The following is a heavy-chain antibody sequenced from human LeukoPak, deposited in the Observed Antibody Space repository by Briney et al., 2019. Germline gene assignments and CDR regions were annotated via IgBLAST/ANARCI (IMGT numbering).Heavy chain of an antibody. J-gene: IGHJ6*02. CDR1: GXTVXSNY. V-gene: IGHV3-66*01. CDR2: IYSGGST. CDR3: ARDVHEGYYYYYGMDV. Sequence: SXRXSCXAXGXTVXSNYMSWVRQAPGKGLEWVSVIYSGGSTYYADSVKGRFTISRDNSKNTLYLQMNSLRAEDTAVYYCARDVHEGYYYYYGMDVWGQGTTVTVSS.